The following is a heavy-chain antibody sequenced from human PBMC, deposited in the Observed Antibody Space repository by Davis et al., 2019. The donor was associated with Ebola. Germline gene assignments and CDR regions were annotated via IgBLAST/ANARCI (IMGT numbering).Heavy chain of an antibody. D-gene: IGHD3-16*01. V-gene: IGHV4-31*03. CDR1: GGSISSGGYY. CDR2: IYYSGST. CDR3: ARDGGRHWYFDL. Sequence: MPSETLSLTCTVSGGSISSGGYYWSWIRQHPGKGLEWIGYIYYSGSTYYNPSLKSRVTISVDTSKNQFSPKLSSVTAADTAVYYCARDGGRHWYFDLWGRGTLVTVSS. J-gene: IGHJ2*01.